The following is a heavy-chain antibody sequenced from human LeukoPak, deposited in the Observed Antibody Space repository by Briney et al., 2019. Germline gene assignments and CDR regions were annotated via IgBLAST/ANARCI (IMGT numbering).Heavy chain of an antibody. J-gene: IGHJ5*02. V-gene: IGHV4-59*12. D-gene: IGHD4-17*01. CDR2: IYYSGST. CDR1: GGSISSYY. CDR3: ARDLNDYGDYGESWFDP. Sequence: NASETLSLTCTVSGGSISSYYWSWIRQPPGKGLEWIGYIYYSGSTNYNPSLKSRVTISVDTSKNQFSLKLSFVTAADTAVYYCARDLNDYGDYGESWFDPWGQGILVTVSS.